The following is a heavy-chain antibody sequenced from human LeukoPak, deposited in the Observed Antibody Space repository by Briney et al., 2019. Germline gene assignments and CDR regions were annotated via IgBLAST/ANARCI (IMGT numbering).Heavy chain of an antibody. Sequence: GGSLRLSCAASGFTFSSYAMSWVRQAPGKGLEWVSAISGSGGSTYYADSVKGRFTISRDNSKNTLYLQMNSLRAEDTAVYYCAKGSYYDFWSGYSYYYYFDYWGQGTLVTVSS. CDR2: ISGSGGST. D-gene: IGHD3-3*01. CDR3: AKGSYYDFWSGYSYYYYFDY. V-gene: IGHV3-23*01. J-gene: IGHJ4*02. CDR1: GFTFSSYA.